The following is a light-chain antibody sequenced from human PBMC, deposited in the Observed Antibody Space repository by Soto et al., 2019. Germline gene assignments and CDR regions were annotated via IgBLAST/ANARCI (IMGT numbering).Light chain of an antibody. CDR2: DVS. V-gene: IGLV2-14*01. J-gene: IGLJ2*01. CDR1: SSDVGGYNY. CDR3: SSYTTSSTLGVV. Sequence: QSVLTQPASVSGSPGQSITISCTGTSSDVGGYNYVSWYQQHPGKAPKLMIYDVSNRPSGVSNRFSGSQSGNTAALTISGLPAEDEADYYCSSYTTSSTLGVVFGGGTKVTVL.